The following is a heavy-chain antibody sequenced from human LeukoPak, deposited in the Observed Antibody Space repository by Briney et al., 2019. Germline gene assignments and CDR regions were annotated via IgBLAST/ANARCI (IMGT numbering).Heavy chain of an antibody. V-gene: IGHV1-8*01. D-gene: IGHD1-26*01. CDR3: ARGRFRWELEIRDFDY. CDR1: GYTFTSYD. J-gene: IGHJ4*02. Sequence: ASVKVSCKASGYTFTSYDINWVRQATGQGLEWMGWMNPNSGNTGYAQRFQGRVTMTRDTSISTAYMELSSLRSEDTAVYYCARGRFRWELEIRDFDYWGQGTLVTVSS. CDR2: MNPNSGNT.